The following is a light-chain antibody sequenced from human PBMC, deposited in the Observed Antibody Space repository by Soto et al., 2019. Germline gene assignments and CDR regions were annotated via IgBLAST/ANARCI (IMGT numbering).Light chain of an antibody. CDR2: EVN. V-gene: IGLV2-14*01. CDR3: SSYVTTSNYV. Sequence: QSALTQPASVSGSPVQPITISCTGTSSDVGGYDYVSWFQVHPGKAPKLIIYEVNNRPSGVSNRFSGSKSGNTASLTISGLQTEDEADYYCSSYVTTSNYVFGTGTKVTVL. CDR1: SSDVGGYDY. J-gene: IGLJ1*01.